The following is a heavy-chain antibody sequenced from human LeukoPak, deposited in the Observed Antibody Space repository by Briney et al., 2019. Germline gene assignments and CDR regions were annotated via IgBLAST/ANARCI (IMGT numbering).Heavy chain of an antibody. CDR3: ARDRALNYGSGSYLVSYNWFDP. Sequence: ASVKVSCKASGYSFTDYYMNWVRQAPGQGLEWMGWINPNSGGTNYAQKFQDRVTMTTDTSISTAYMELSRLRSDDTAVYYCARDRALNYGSGSYLVSYNWFDPWGQGTLVTVSS. V-gene: IGHV1-2*02. J-gene: IGHJ5*02. CDR1: GYSFTDYY. D-gene: IGHD3-10*01. CDR2: INPNSGGT.